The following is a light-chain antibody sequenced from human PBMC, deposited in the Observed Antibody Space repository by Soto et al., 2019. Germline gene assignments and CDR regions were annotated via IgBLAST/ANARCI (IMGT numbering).Light chain of an antibody. V-gene: IGKV3-20*01. J-gene: IGKJ1*01. CDR2: GAS. CDR3: QQYGSSPWT. CDR1: QSVNTY. Sequence: IVLTQSPATLSLSPGERSTRSFRASQSVNTYLAWYQQKPGQAPRLLIYGASSRATGIPDRFSGSGSGTDFTLTISRLEPEDFAVYYCQQYGSSPWTFGQGTKVDIK.